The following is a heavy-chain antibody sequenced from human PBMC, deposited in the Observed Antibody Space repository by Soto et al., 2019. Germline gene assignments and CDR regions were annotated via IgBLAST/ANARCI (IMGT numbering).Heavy chain of an antibody. D-gene: IGHD6-19*01. CDR2: IYYSGST. J-gene: IGHJ4*02. Sequence: QVQLQESGPGLVKPSQTLSLTCTVSGGSISSGVYYWSWIRQHPGKGLEWFGYIYYSGSTYYNPSLKSRVTISVDTSKNQFSLKLSSVTAADTAVYYGARYREYIAVAGKSHYFDCWGQGTLVTVSS. CDR3: ARYREYIAVAGKSHYFDC. CDR1: GGSISSGVYY. V-gene: IGHV4-31*03.